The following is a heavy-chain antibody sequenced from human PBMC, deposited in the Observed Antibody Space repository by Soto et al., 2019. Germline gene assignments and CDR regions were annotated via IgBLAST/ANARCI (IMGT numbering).Heavy chain of an antibody. J-gene: IGHJ6*02. CDR2: ISSSSSTI. V-gene: IGHV3-48*02. D-gene: IGHD6-19*01. Sequence: PGGSRRLSCAASGFAFRSYAINCVRQSPGKGLEWVSYISSSSSTIYYADSVKGRFTISRDNAKNSLYLQMNSLRDEDTAVYYCARDVGYSSGWYPPHLYYGMDVWGQGTTVTVSS. CDR1: GFAFRSYA. CDR3: ARDVGYSSGWYPPHLYYGMDV.